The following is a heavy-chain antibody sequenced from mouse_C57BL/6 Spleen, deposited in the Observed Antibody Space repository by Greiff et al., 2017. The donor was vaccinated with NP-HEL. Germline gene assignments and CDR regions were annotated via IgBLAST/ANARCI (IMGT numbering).Heavy chain of an antibody. Sequence: DVKLVESGGDLVKPGGSLKLSCAASGFTFSSYGMSWVRQTPDKRLEWVATICSGGSYTYYPDSVKGRFTISRDNAKNTLYLQMSSLKSEDTAMYYCARQGNWDTGFAYWGKGTLVTVSA. J-gene: IGHJ3*01. CDR2: ICSGGSYT. D-gene: IGHD4-1*01. CDR1: GFTFSSYG. V-gene: IGHV5-6*02. CDR3: ARQGNWDTGFAY.